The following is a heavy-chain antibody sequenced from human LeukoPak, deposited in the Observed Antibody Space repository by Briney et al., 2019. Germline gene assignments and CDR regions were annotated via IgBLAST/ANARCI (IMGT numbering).Heavy chain of an antibody. J-gene: IGHJ6*02. D-gene: IGHD6-13*01. CDR2: INHSGST. Sequence: PSETLSLTCTVSGGSISGYYWSWIRQPPGKGLEWIGEINHSGSTNYNPSLKSRVTISVDTSKNQFSLKLSSVTAADTAVYYCARGPTIAAAGILRRGVRPKSHAEYYYYYGMDVWGQGTTVTVSS. V-gene: IGHV4-34*01. CDR1: GGSISGYY. CDR3: ARGPTIAAAGILRRGVRPKSHAEYYYYYGMDV.